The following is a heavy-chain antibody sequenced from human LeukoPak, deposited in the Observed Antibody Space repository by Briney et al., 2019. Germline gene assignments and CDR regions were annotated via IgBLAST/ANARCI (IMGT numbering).Heavy chain of an antibody. J-gene: IGHJ6*03. CDR3: ARGRGNITARPGYYYSYMDV. CDR1: GGSFSCYY. Sequence: SETLSLTCAVYGGSFSCYYWSWIRQPPGKGLEWIGESNHSGSTNYNPPLKSRVTTSVDTSTHQFSLKLSSVTAADTAVYYCARGRGNITARPGYYYSYMDVWGKGTTVTVSS. D-gene: IGHD6-6*01. CDR2: SNHSGST. V-gene: IGHV4-34*01.